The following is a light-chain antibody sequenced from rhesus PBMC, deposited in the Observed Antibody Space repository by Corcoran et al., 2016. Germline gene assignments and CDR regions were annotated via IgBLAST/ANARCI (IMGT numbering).Light chain of an antibody. CDR3: QQHNSHPPT. V-gene: IGKV1-44*01. CDR2: AAS. J-gene: IGKJ1*01. CDR1: QTISSY. Sequence: DIQMTKSPSSLSASVGDRVTITCRASQTISSYLVWYQQKPGKVPKLLIYAASSLESGGPSRFSGSGSVTEFTLTISRLQPDDFATYYFQQHNSHPPTFGQGTKVEIK.